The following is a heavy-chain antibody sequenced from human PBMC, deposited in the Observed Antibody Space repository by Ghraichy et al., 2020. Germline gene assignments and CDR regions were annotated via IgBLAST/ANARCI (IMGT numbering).Heavy chain of an antibody. CDR1: GGSASSGFYY. D-gene: IGHD3-16*02. CDR3: ARSPVLYDYVGGSYRPRRHCFDP. Sequence: SETLSLTCTVFGGSASSGFYYWNWIRQSPGKGLEWIGTTYYTGSTNYGPSLKSRVTISVDKPNNHFSLKLRSVTAADTAVYYCARSPVLYDYVGGSYRPRRHCFDPWGHGNLVT. CDR2: TYYTGST. J-gene: IGHJ5*02. V-gene: IGHV4-61*01.